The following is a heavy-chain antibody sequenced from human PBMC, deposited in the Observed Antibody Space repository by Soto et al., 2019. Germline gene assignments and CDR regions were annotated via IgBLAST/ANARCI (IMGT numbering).Heavy chain of an antibody. D-gene: IGHD6-25*01. J-gene: IGHJ6*02. Sequence: QVQLVESGGGVVQPGRSLRLSCAASGFTFSSYGMHWVRQAPGKGLEWVAVISYDGSNKYYADSVKGRFTISRDNSKNTLYLQMNSLRAEDTAVYYCAKDRRRYYYYGMDVWGQGTTVTVSS. V-gene: IGHV3-30*18. CDR1: GFTFSSYG. CDR2: ISYDGSNK. CDR3: AKDRRRYYYYGMDV.